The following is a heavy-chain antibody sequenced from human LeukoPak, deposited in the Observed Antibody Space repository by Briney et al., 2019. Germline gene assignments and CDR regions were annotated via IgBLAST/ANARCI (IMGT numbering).Heavy chain of an antibody. CDR1: GFTFSSYS. CDR3: ARVGRGYYYDSSGYYVDY. D-gene: IGHD3-22*01. V-gene: IGHV3-21*01. Sequence: GGSLRLSCAASGFTFSSYSMNSVRQAPGKGLEWVSSISSSSSYIYYADSVKGRFTISRDNAKNSLYLQMNSLRAEDTAVYYCARVGRGYYYDSSGYYVDYWGQGTLVTVSS. J-gene: IGHJ4*02. CDR2: ISSSSSYI.